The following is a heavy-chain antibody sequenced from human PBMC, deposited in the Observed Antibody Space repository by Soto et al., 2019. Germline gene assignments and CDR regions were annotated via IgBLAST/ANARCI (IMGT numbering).Heavy chain of an antibody. CDR3: AKEGRRAPY. CDR2: ISWHSGSI. Sequence: EVQLVESGGGLVQPGRSLRLSCAASGFPFDDYAMHWVRQAPGKGLEWVSGISWHSGSIGYADSVKGRFTISRENAKNSLYLQMNSLRAEDTALYYCAKEGRRAPYWGQGTLVTVTS. J-gene: IGHJ4*02. V-gene: IGHV3-9*01. CDR1: GFPFDDYA.